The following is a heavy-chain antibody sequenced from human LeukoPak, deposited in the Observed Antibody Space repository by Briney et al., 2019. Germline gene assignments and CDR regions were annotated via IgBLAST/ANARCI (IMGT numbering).Heavy chain of an antibody. CDR1: GFTFSSYA. J-gene: IGHJ4*02. CDR2: ISGSGGST. CDR3: AREDDWDYEDY. D-gene: IGHD3-16*01. V-gene: IGHV3-23*01. Sequence: PGGSLRLSCAASGFTFSSYAMSWVRQAPGKGLEWVSTISGSGGSTYYADSVKGRFTISRDNAKNSLYLQMNSLRAEDTAIYFCAREDDWDYEDYWGQGTLVTVSS.